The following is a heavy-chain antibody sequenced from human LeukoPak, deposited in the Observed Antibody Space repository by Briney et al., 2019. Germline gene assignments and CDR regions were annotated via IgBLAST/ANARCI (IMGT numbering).Heavy chain of an antibody. CDR3: ARAYYGSGNTYYFDY. D-gene: IGHD3-10*01. CDR2: IYYSGST. J-gene: IGHJ4*02. Sequence: SETLSLTCTVSGGSISSYYWSWIRQPPGKGLEWIGYIYYSGSTNYNPSLKSRVTISVDTSKNQFSLKLNSVTAADTAVYYCARAYYGSGNTYYFDYWGQGTLVTVSS. V-gene: IGHV4-59*01. CDR1: GGSISSYY.